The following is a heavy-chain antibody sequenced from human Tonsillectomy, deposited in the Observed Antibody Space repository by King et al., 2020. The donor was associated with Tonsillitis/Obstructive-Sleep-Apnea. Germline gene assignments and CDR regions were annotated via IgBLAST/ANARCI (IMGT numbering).Heavy chain of an antibody. CDR1: GFTFSSYA. Sequence: QLVQSGGGLVQPGGSLRLSWAASGFTFSSYAMSWVRQAPGKGLEWVSAISGSGASTYYADSVKGRFTISRDNSKNTLYLQMNSLRAEDTAVYYCAKDSLLATRPTLTFDYWGQGTLVTVSS. V-gene: IGHV3-23*04. CDR3: AKDSLLATRPTLTFDY. D-gene: IGHD6-6*01. CDR2: ISGSGAST. J-gene: IGHJ4*02.